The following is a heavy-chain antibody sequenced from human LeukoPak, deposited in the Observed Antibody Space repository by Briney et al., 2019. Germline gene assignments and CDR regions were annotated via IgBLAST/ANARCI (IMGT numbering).Heavy chain of an antibody. Sequence: PSETLSLTCTVSCASIDFEIYHWSWVRQSAGEGLVWMRRIDHGGVTNYSPSLQSRVTISLDTSQKQFSLKLNSVTAADTAVYYCARGHDYYSEYFQHWGQGTLVSVSS. CDR2: IDHGGVT. V-gene: IGHV4-61*02. D-gene: IGHD1-26*01. CDR3: ARGHDYYSEYFQH. CDR1: CASIDFEIYH. J-gene: IGHJ1*01.